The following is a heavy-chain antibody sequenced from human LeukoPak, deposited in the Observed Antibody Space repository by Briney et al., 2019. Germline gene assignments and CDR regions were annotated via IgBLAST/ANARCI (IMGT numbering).Heavy chain of an antibody. V-gene: IGHV1-2*06. D-gene: IGHD3-22*01. Sequence: ASVKVSCKASGYTFTGYYMHWMRQAPGQGLEWMGRINPNSGGTNYAQKFQGRVTMTRDTSISTAYMELSRLRSDDTAVYYCARDPLYYDSSGYESRWGQGTLVTVSS. CDR2: INPNSGGT. CDR3: ARDPLYYDSSGYESR. J-gene: IGHJ4*02. CDR1: GYTFTGYY.